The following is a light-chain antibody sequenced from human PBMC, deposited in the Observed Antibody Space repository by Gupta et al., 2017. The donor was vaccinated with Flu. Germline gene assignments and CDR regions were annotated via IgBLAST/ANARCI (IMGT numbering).Light chain of an antibody. Sequence: DIVTTQSPLSLPVTPGEPASISCRSSQSLLHSNGYNYLDWYLQKPGQSPQLLIYLGSNRASGVPDRFSGSGSGTDFTLKIRSVEAEDIGVYYCKQFLQTTWTFGQGTXVEIK. CDR3: KQFLQTTWT. J-gene: IGKJ1*01. V-gene: IGKV2-28*01. CDR1: QSLLHSNGYNY. CDR2: LGS.